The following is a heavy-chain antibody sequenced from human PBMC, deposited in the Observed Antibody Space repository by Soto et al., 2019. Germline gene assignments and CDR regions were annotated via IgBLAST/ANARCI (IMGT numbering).Heavy chain of an antibody. CDR1: GASINSAGYY. J-gene: IGHJ4*02. D-gene: IGHD4-17*01. V-gene: IGHV4-31*03. Sequence: SDTLSLTCTVSGASINSAGYYGSWSRQHPGKGLEWIGYIYYSGSTCYYPSLNSRLTISVATSKNQFSLQLSSVTAADTAVYYCARNQGYGDFDYWGQGTLVTVSS. CDR2: IYYSGST. CDR3: ARNQGYGDFDY.